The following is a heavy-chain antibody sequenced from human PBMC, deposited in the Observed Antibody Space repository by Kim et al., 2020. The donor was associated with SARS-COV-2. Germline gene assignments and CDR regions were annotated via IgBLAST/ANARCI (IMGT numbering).Heavy chain of an antibody. Sequence: SETLSLTCTVSGGSISSYYWSWIRQPPGKGLEWIGYIYYSGSTNYNPSLKSRVTISVDTSKNQFSLKLSSVTAADTAVDYCARASDSSGYYYGAGGSRIDYWGQGTLVTVSS. J-gene: IGHJ4*02. CDR2: IYYSGST. CDR1: GGSISSYY. V-gene: IGHV4-59*13. D-gene: IGHD3-22*01. CDR3: ARASDSSGYYYGAGGSRIDY.